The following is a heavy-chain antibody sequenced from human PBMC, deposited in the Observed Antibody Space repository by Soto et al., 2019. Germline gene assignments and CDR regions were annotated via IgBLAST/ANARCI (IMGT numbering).Heavy chain of an antibody. V-gene: IGHV1-46*01. J-gene: IGHJ2*01. Sequence: QVQLVQSGAEVKKPGASVEVSCKASGYTFTTYYIHWVRHAPGQGLEWMGVINPGGVSTKYAQKIQDRATMTSNTSKSTVYMDLSSMRAEDTAEYFWAGGGNSNNVGYWYFDLWGRGTLVTVSP. CDR1: GYTFTTYY. D-gene: IGHD4-4*01. CDR2: INPGGVST. CDR3: AGGGNSNNVGYWYFDL.